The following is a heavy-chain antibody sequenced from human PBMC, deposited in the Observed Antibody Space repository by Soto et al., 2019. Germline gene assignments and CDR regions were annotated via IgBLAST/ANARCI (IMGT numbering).Heavy chain of an antibody. CDR3: AKEVWSGPMDV. CDR2: ISYDGSNK. D-gene: IGHD3-3*01. J-gene: IGHJ6*02. Sequence: QVQLVESGGGVVQPGRSLRLSCAASGFTFSSYGMHWVRQAPGKGLEWVAVISYDGSNKYYADSVKGRFTISRDNSKNTLCLQMNSLRAEDTGVYYCAKEVWSGPMDVWGQGTTVTVSS. CDR1: GFTFSSYG. V-gene: IGHV3-30*18.